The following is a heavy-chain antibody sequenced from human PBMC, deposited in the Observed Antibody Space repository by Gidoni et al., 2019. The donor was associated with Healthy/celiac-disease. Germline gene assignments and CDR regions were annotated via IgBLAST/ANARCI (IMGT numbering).Heavy chain of an antibody. CDR1: GFTFSSYW. CDR3: ARELGCSSTSCSSYGMDV. J-gene: IGHJ6*02. Sequence: EVQLVESGGGLVQPGGSLRLPCAAAGFTFSSYWEHWVRQAPGKGRVWVTRINSDGSSTSYADSVKGRFTISRDNAKNTLYLQMNSLRAEDTAVYYCARELGCSSTSCSSYGMDVWGQGTTVTVSS. V-gene: IGHV3-74*01. CDR2: INSDGSST. D-gene: IGHD2-2*01.